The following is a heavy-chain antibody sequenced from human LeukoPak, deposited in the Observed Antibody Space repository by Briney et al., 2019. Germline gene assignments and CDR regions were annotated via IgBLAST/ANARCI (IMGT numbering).Heavy chain of an antibody. CDR1: GYIFSDFW. J-gene: IGHJ6*03. V-gene: IGHV5-51*01. Sequence: GESLKISCKGSGYIFSDFWIAWVRQMPGKGLEWMGVIYPGDSDTRYSPSFQGQVTISADKSISTAYLQWSSLKASDTAMYYCARGFYYMDVWGKGATVTVSS. CDR3: ARGFYYMDV. CDR2: IYPGDSDT.